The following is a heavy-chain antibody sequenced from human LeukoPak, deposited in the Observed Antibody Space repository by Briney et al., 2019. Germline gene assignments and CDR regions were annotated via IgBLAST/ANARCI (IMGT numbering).Heavy chain of an antibody. CDR3: ATDRGWRTSGYYLYYFEY. J-gene: IGHJ4*02. Sequence: GGSLRLSCAASGVTFSNYDMHWVRQATGRGLEWVSAIGTAGDTYYAGSVRGRFTISRENARKSFYLQMSSLRAEDTAVYYCATDRGWRTSGYYLYYFEYWGQGTLVTYSS. CDR1: GVTFSNYD. V-gene: IGHV3-13*01. CDR2: IGTAGDT. D-gene: IGHD3-3*01.